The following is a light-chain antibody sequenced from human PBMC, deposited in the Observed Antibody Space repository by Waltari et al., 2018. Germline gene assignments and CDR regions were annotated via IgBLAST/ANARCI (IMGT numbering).Light chain of an antibody. CDR3: SSYEGTNTLL. J-gene: IGLJ2*01. V-gene: IGLV2-8*01. CDR1: TTTGYTY. Sequence: QSALTQPPSASGSPGQSVTISCTRITTTGYTYVSWYQHHPGKAPKLIIYEVNRRPSGVPDRFSGSESGNTASLTVSGLQSEYEADYYCSSYEGTNTLLFGGGTKLTVL. CDR2: EVN.